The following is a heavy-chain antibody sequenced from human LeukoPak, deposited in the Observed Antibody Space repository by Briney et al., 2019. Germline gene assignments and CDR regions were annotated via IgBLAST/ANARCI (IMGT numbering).Heavy chain of an antibody. Sequence: SETLSLTCTVSGGSISSGGYYRSWIRQHPGKGLEWIGYIYYSGSTYYNPSLKSRVTISVDTSKNQFSLKLSSVTAADTAVYYCARLVPGYYDSSGLIRGYFDYWGQGTLVTVSS. CDR2: IYYSGST. CDR1: GGSISSGGYY. CDR3: ARLVPGYYDSSGLIRGYFDY. V-gene: IGHV4-31*03. D-gene: IGHD3-22*01. J-gene: IGHJ4*02.